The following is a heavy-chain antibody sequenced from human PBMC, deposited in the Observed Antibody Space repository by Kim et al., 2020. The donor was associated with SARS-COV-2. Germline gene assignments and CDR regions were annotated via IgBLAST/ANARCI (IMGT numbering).Heavy chain of an antibody. CDR3: TTDNKTVLRYFDCLLLNDY. V-gene: IGHV3-15*01. Sequence: GGSLRLSCAASGFTFSNAWMSWVRQAPGKGLEWVGRIKSKTDGGTTDYAAPVKGRFTISRDDSKNTLYLQMNSLKTEDTAVYYCTTDNKTVLRYFDCLLLNDYWGQGTLVTVSS. D-gene: IGHD3-9*01. CDR1: GFTFSNAW. CDR2: IKSKTDGGTT. J-gene: IGHJ4*02.